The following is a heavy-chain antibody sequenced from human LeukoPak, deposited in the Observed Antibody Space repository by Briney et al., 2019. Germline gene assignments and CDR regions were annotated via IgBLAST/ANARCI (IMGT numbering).Heavy chain of an antibody. V-gene: IGHV2-70*11. Sequence: SGPALVKPTQTLTLTCTFSGFSLSTSGMCVSWIRQPPGKALEWLARIDWDDDKYYSTSLKTRLTISKDTSKNQVVLTVTNMDPVDTATYFCARMTGISSASYKFDYWGQGTLVTVSS. CDR1: GFSLSTSGMC. CDR3: ARMTGISSASYKFDY. D-gene: IGHD3-10*01. CDR2: IDWDDDK. J-gene: IGHJ4*02.